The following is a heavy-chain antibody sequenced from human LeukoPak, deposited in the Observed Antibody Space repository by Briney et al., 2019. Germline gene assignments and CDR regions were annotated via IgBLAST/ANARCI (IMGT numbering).Heavy chain of an antibody. J-gene: IGHJ4*02. CDR3: AKGGMAAAEAYRDPIDY. CDR2: IRYDGSNK. V-gene: IGHV3-30*02. CDR1: GFTFSSYS. D-gene: IGHD6-13*01. Sequence: PGGSLRLSCAASGFTFSSYSMNWVRQAPGKGLEWVAFIRYDGSNKYYADSVKGRFTISRDNSKNTLYLQMNSLRAEDTAVYYCAKGGMAAAEAYRDPIDYWGQGTLVTVSS.